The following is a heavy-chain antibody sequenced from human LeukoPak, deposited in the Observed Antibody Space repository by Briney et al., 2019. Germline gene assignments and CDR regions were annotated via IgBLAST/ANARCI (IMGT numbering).Heavy chain of an antibody. Sequence: PSETLSLTCTVSGGSISSYYWSWIRQPPGKGLEWIGYISYSGYTNYNPSLKSRVTISVDTSKNQFSLKLSSVTAADTAVYYCARQGGYIAPLAFWGQGTLVTVSA. CDR1: GGSISSYY. J-gene: IGHJ4*02. D-gene: IGHD6-13*01. CDR2: ISYSGYT. CDR3: ARQGGYIAPLAF. V-gene: IGHV4-59*08.